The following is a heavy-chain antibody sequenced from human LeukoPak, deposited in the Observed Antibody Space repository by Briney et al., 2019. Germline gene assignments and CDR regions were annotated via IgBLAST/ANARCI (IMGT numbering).Heavy chain of an antibody. Sequence: ASVKVSCKASGYTFTGYYMHWVRQAPGQGLEWMGWINPNSGGTNYAQKFQGRVTMTRDTSISTAYMELSRLRSDDTAVYYCASATATLRSQNDAFDIWGQGTMVTVSS. CDR2: INPNSGGT. V-gene: IGHV1-2*02. J-gene: IGHJ3*02. D-gene: IGHD2-15*01. CDR3: ASATATLRSQNDAFDI. CDR1: GYTFTGYY.